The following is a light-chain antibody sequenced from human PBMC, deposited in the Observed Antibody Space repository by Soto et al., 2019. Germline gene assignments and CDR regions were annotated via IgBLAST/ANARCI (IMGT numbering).Light chain of an antibody. CDR2: GAS. Sequence: DIVLTQSPGTLSLSPGERATLSCRASQSFNSIYLAWYQQKPGQAPRLLIYGASSRATGIPDRFSGSGSGTDFTLTISRLEPEDFAVYYCHQYDSWTFGQGTKV. CDR1: QSFNSIY. CDR3: HQYDSWT. V-gene: IGKV3-20*01. J-gene: IGKJ1*01.